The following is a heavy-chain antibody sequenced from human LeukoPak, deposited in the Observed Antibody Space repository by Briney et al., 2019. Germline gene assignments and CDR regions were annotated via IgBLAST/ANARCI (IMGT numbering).Heavy chain of an antibody. CDR3: ASYYDSSFDY. CDR1: GYSISSGYF. J-gene: IGHJ4*02. CDR2: IYYSGST. Sequence: SETLSLTCTVSGYSISSGYFWGWIRQPPGKGLEWIGYIYYSGSTNYNPSLKSRVTISVDTSKNQFSLKLSSVTAADTAVYYCASYYDSSFDYWGQGTLVTVSS. D-gene: IGHD3-22*01. V-gene: IGHV4-61*01.